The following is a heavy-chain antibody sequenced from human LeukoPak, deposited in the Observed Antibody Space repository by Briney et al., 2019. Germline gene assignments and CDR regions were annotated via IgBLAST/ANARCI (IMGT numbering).Heavy chain of an antibody. V-gene: IGHV3-23*01. CDR3: ARGLYSSSP. D-gene: IGHD6-6*01. J-gene: IGHJ4*02. Sequence: GGSLRLSCAASGFTFSSYAMSWVRQAPGKGLEWVSAISGSGFTYYADSVKGRFTISRDNPKNPLYLQMNSLRAEDTAVYYCARGLYSSSPWGQGTLVTVSS. CDR1: GFTFSSYA. CDR2: ISGSGFT.